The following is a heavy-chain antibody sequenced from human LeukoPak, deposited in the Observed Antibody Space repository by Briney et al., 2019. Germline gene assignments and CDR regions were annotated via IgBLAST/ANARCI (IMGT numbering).Heavy chain of an antibody. Sequence: GGSLRLSCAASGFTFSNYWMSWVRQAPGKGLEWVANIKEDGSEKYYVDSVKGRFTISRDNAKNSLYLQMNSLRAEDTAVYYCARAITFGAFDAFDIWGQGTMVTVSS. J-gene: IGHJ3*02. CDR1: GFTFSNYW. CDR3: ARAITFGAFDAFDI. V-gene: IGHV3-7*01. D-gene: IGHD3-16*01. CDR2: IKEDGSEK.